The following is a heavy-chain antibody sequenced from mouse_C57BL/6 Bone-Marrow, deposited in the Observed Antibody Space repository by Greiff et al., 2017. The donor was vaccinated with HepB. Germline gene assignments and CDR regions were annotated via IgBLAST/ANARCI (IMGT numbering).Heavy chain of an antibody. D-gene: IGHD3-2*02. CDR3: ARLDSSGYVDY. CDR2: ISSGGSYT. V-gene: IGHV5-6*02. J-gene: IGHJ2*01. CDR1: GFTFSSYG. Sequence: DVKLQESGGDLVKPGGSLKLSCAASGFTFSSYGMSWVRQTPDKRLEWVATISSGGSYTYYPDSVKGRFTISRDNAKNTLYLQMSSLKSEDTAMYYCARLDSSGYVDYWGQGTTLTVSS.